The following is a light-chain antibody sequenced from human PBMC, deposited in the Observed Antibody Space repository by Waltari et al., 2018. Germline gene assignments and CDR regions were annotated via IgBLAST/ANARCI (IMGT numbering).Light chain of an antibody. CDR1: QSISSW. CDR2: KES. V-gene: IGKV1-5*03. J-gene: IGKJ1*01. CDR3: QQYNSYST. Sequence: DIQMTQSPSTLSASVGDRVTITCRASQSISSWLAWYQQKPGKAPKLLIYKESSLESGVPSRFSGSGSGTEFTLTISILQPDDFATYYCQQYNSYSTFGQGTKVEIK.